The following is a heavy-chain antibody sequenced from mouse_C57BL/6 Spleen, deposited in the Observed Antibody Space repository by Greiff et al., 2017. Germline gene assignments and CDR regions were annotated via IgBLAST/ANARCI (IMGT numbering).Heavy chain of an antibody. CDR3: AKGGWLLEFAD. J-gene: IGHJ3*01. Sequence: QVQLQQSGAELVRPGTSVKVSCKASGYAFTNYLIEWVKQRPGQGLEWIGVINPGSGGTNYNEKFKGKATLTADKSSSTAYMQLSSLTSEDSAVYFCAKGGWLLEFADWGQGTLVTVSA. CDR2: INPGSGGT. CDR1: GYAFTNYL. D-gene: IGHD2-3*01. V-gene: IGHV1-54*01.